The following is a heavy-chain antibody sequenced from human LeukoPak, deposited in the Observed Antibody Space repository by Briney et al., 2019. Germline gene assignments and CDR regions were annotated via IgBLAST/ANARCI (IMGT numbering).Heavy chain of an antibody. CDR3: ARGGSGGRYYGSGSYLDY. CDR2: MNPNSGNT. CDR1: GYTFTSYD. J-gene: IGHJ4*02. Sequence: ASVKVSCKASGYTFTSYDINWVRQATGQGLEWMGWMNPNSGNTGYAQKFQGRVTITRNTSISTAYMELSSLRSEDTAVYYCARGGSGGRYYGSGSYLDYWGQGTLVTVSS. D-gene: IGHD3-10*01. V-gene: IGHV1-8*03.